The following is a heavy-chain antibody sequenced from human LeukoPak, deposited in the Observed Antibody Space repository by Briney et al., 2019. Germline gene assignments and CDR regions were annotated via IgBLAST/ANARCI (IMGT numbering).Heavy chain of an antibody. CDR1: RGTFSRYA. V-gene: IGHV1-69*04. Sequence: SVKLSCEASRGTFSRYAIRGVRQAPGQGLEWVGRIIPILGIANYAQKFHGRITITADKSTRIAYMEVSSLSSEDTAVYYCARDQGPRPYDSSGYGVENWFDPWGQGTLVTVSS. D-gene: IGHD3-22*01. CDR2: IIPILGIA. CDR3: ARDQGPRPYDSSGYGVENWFDP. J-gene: IGHJ5*02.